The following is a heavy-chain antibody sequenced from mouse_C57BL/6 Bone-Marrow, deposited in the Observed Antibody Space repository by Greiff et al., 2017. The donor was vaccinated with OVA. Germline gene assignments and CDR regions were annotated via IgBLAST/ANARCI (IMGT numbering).Heavy chain of an antibody. CDR2: IDPSDSYT. J-gene: IGHJ4*01. CDR1: GYTFTSYW. D-gene: IGHD2-5*01. CDR3: ARGDYYSNYGYAMDY. V-gene: IGHV1-69*01. Sequence: VQLQQPGAELVMPGASVKLSCKASGYTFTSYWMHWVKQRPGQGLEWIGEIDPSDSYTNYNQKFKGKSTLTVDKSSSPAYMQLSSLTSEDSAVYYCARGDYYSNYGYAMDYWGQGTSVTVSS.